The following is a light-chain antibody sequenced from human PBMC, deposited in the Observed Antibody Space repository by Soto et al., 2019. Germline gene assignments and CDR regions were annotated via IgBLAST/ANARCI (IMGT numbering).Light chain of an antibody. V-gene: IGLV1-40*01. CDR3: QSYDSSLSGWV. Sequence: QSVLTQPPSVSGAPGQRVTISCTGSSSNIGAGYDVHWYQQRPGTAPNLLISGNSNRPSGVPDRFSGSKSGTSASLAITGLQAEDEADYYCQSYDSSLSGWVFGGGTKVTVL. J-gene: IGLJ3*02. CDR1: SSNIGAGYD. CDR2: GNS.